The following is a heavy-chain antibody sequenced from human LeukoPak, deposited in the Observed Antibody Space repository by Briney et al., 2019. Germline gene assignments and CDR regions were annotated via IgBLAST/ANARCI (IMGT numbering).Heavy chain of an antibody. V-gene: IGHV3-72*01. CDR3: AREIGL. J-gene: IGHJ4*02. CDR2: SRNKANSYTT. CDR1: GFTFSDHY. Sequence: QPGGSLRLSCAASGFTFSDHYMDWVRQAPGKGLEWVGRSRNKANSYTTEYAASVKGRFTISRDDSKNSLYLQMNSLKTEDTAVYYCAREIGLWGQGTLVTVS.